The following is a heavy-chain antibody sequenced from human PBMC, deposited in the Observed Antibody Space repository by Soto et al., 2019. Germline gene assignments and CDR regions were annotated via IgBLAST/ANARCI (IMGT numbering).Heavy chain of an antibody. CDR1: GFTFSSYA. CDR3: ARPYYGDYDYYYYGMDV. CDR2: ISYDGSNK. D-gene: IGHD4-17*01. V-gene: IGHV3-30-3*01. J-gene: IGHJ6*02. Sequence: GGSLRLSCAASGFTFSSYAMHWVRQAPGKGLEWVAVISYDGSNKYYADSVKGRFTISRDNSKNTLYLQMNSLRAEDTAVYYCARPYYGDYDYYYYGMDVWGQGTTVTVSS.